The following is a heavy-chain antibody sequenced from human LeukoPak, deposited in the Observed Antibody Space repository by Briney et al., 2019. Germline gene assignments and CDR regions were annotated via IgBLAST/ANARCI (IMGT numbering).Heavy chain of an antibody. CDR3: ANDLHALVVRYITPALDY. J-gene: IGHJ4*02. Sequence: GGSLRLSCAASGFTFSSYAMSWVRQAPGKGLEWVSAISGSGGSTYYADSVKGRFTISRDNSKNTLYLQLNSLRAEDTAVYYCANDLHALVVRYITPALDYWGQGTLVTVSS. V-gene: IGHV3-23*01. CDR1: GFTFSSYA. CDR2: ISGSGGST. D-gene: IGHD3-22*01.